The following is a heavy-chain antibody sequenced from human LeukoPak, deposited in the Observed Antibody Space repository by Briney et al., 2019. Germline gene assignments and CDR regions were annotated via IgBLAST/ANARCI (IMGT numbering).Heavy chain of an antibody. CDR1: GFTVSSNY. CDR3: ARDYYDSSGYYGDAFDI. CDR2: IYSGGST. J-gene: IGHJ3*02. Sequence: GGSLRLSCAASGFTVSSNYMSWVRQAPGKGLGWVSVIYSGGSTYYADSVKGRFTISRDNSKNTLYLQMNSLRAEDTAVYYCARDYYDSSGYYGDAFDIWGQGTMVTVSS. V-gene: IGHV3-53*01. D-gene: IGHD3-22*01.